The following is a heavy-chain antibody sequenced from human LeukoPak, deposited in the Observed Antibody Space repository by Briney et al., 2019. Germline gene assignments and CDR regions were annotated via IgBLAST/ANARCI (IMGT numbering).Heavy chain of an antibody. J-gene: IGHJ4*02. CDR3: ARHHNWNYFFDY. V-gene: IGHV4-30-4*01. CDR2: IYYSGST. Sequence: PSQTLSLTCTVSGGSISSGDYYWSWIRQPPGKGLEWIGYIYYSGSTYYNPSLKSRVTISVDTSKNQFSLKLSSVTAADTAVYYCARHHNWNYFFDYWGQGTLVTVSS. CDR1: GGSISSGDYY. D-gene: IGHD1-7*01.